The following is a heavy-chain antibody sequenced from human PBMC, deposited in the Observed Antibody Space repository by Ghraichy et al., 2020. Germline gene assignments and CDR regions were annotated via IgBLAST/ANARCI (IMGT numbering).Heavy chain of an antibody. CDR3: ATNLTYTDYYYYGMDV. CDR1: GFTFSSYA. J-gene: IGHJ6*02. D-gene: IGHD3-9*01. V-gene: IGHV3-23*01. CDR2: ISGSGGST. Sequence: GGSLRLSCAASGFTFSSYAMSWVRQAPGKGLEWVSAISGSGGSTYYADSVKGRFTISRDNSKNTLYLQMNSLRAEDTAVYYCATNLTYTDYYYYGMDVWGQGTTVTVSS.